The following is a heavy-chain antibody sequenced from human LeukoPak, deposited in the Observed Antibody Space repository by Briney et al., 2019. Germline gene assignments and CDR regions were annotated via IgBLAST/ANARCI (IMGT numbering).Heavy chain of an antibody. J-gene: IGHJ5*02. D-gene: IGHD2-2*01. V-gene: IGHV1-69*13. CDR1: GGTFSSYA. CDR3: ARLTIQYCSSTSCYLVRWFDP. Sequence: SVKVSCKASGGTFSSYAISWVRQAPGQGLEWMGGIIPIFGTANYAQKFQGRVTITADESTSTAYMELSSLRSEDTAVYYCARLTIQYCSSTSCYLVRWFDPWGQGTLVTVSS. CDR2: IIPIFGTA.